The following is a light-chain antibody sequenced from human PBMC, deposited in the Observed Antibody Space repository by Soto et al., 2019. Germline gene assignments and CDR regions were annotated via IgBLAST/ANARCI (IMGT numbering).Light chain of an antibody. V-gene: IGKV4-1*01. CDR3: QHYLQISVT. Sequence: DIVMTQSPDSLAVSLGERATINCKSSQSVLLSSNNKNYLAWYQQKPGQPPKLLISWASIRESGVPDRFSGDGSGTDFTLSISRLQAEDVAVYYCQHYLQISVTFGGGSRVEI. CDR1: QSVLLSSNNKNY. J-gene: IGKJ4*01. CDR2: WAS.